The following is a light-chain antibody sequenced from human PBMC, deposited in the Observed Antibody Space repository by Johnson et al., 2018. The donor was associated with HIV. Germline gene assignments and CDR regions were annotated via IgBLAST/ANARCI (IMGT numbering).Light chain of an antibody. CDR1: SSNIGNNY. CDR3: GTWDSSLSAYV. V-gene: IGLV1-51*02. J-gene: IGLJ1*01. Sequence: QSVLTQPPSVSAAPGQKVTISCSGSSSNIGNNYVSWYQQLTGTAPKLLIYENNKRPSGITDRFSGSKSGTSATLGITGLQTGDEADYYCGTWDSSLSAYVFGTGTKVTVL. CDR2: ENN.